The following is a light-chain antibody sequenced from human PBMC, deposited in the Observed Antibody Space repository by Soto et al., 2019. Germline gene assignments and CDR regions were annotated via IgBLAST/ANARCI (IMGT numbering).Light chain of an antibody. CDR1: SSDVGGYNY. CDR3: CSYAGSYRV. V-gene: IGLV2-11*01. Sequence: QSVLTQPRSVSGSPGQSVTISCTGTSSDVGGYNYVSWYQQHPGKAPKLMIYDVSKRPSGVPDRFSGSKSGNTASLTISGLQAEVEAEYYCCSYAGSYRVFGTGTKVTVL. CDR2: DVS. J-gene: IGLJ1*01.